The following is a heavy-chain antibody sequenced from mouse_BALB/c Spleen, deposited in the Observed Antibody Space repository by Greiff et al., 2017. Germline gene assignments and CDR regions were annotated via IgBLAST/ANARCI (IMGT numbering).Heavy chain of an antibody. V-gene: IGHV1-9*01. Sequence: QVQLQQSGAELMTPGASVTISCTASGYTFSSYWIEWVQQTPGHGLEWLGAILPGSSSTNYNEKFKGQATFTADTSSNTAYMQLSSLTSEDSAVYYCATLGGGFAYWGQGTLVTVSA. D-gene: IGHD4-1*01. CDR3: ATLGGGFAY. J-gene: IGHJ3*01. CDR1: GYTFSSYW. CDR2: ILPGSSST.